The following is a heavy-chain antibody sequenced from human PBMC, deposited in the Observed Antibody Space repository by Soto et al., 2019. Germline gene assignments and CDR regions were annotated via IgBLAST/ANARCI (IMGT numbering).Heavy chain of an antibody. J-gene: IGHJ6*02. CDR3: AKDRTPHYYYYGMDV. Sequence: HPGGSLRLSCAASGFTLSSYAMSWVRQAPGKGLEWVSAISGSGGSTYYADSVKGRFTISRDNSKNTLYLQMNSLRAEDTAVYYCAKDRTPHYYYYGMDVWGQGTTVTVSS. V-gene: IGHV3-23*01. CDR1: GFTLSSYA. CDR2: ISGSGGST.